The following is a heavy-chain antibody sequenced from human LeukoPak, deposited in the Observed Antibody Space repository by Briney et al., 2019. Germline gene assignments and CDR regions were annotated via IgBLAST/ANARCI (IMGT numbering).Heavy chain of an antibody. D-gene: IGHD1-14*01. J-gene: IGHJ6*02. Sequence: GGSLRLSSAASGFTCSSYAMSWVRQAPGKGLEWVSAISGSGGSTYYADSVKGRFTISRDNSKNTLYLQMNSLRAEDTAVYYCACSPVNYYYYGMDVWGQGTTVTVSS. CDR2: ISGSGGST. V-gene: IGHV3-23*01. CDR1: GFTCSSYA. CDR3: ACSPVNYYYYGMDV.